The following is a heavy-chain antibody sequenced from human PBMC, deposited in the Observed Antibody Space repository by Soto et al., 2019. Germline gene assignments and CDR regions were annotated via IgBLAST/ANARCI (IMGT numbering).Heavy chain of an antibody. Sequence: GRARILLCAASGFTFILDAISCVRQDPGKGLEWVSAISGSGGSTYYADSVKGRFTISRDNSKNTLYLQMNSLRAEDTAVYYCATVGGIAVAGCGDYWGQGTLVT. CDR3: ATVGGIAVAGCGDY. J-gene: IGHJ4*02. CDR2: ISGSGGST. CDR1: GFTFILDA. V-gene: IGHV3-23*01. D-gene: IGHD6-19*01.